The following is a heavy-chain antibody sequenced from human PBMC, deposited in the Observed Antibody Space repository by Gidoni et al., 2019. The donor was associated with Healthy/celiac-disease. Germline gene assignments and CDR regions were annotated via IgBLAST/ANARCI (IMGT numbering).Heavy chain of an antibody. J-gene: IGHJ3*02. Sequence: QVQLVESGGGLVKPGGSLRPPCAASGFPLSAYYMSWIRQGPGKGLEWVSYISSSGSTIYYADSVKGRFTISRDNAKNSLYLQMNSLRAEDTAVYYCAGSADDYGGKQPREDAFDIWGQGTMVTVSS. D-gene: IGHD4-17*01. V-gene: IGHV3-11*01. CDR3: AGSADDYGGKQPREDAFDI. CDR2: ISSSGSTI. CDR1: GFPLSAYY.